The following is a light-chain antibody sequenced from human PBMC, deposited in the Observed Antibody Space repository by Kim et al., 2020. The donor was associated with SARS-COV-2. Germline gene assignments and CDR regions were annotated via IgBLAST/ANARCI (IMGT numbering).Light chain of an antibody. Sequence: ASVRDRVTITCRASQDISSRLAWYQQKPGRAPKLLISAASSLQSGVPSRFSGSGSGTDFTLSISSLQSEDFATYYCQQANSFLPWTFGQGTKLEI. CDR2: AAS. J-gene: IGKJ1*01. CDR3: QQANSFLPWT. CDR1: QDISSR. V-gene: IGKV1-12*01.